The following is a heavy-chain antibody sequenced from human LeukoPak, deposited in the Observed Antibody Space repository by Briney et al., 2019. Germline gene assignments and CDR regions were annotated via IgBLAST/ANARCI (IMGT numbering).Heavy chain of an antibody. J-gene: IGHJ3*02. V-gene: IGHV4-30-2*01. CDR3: ARVGYYDFWSGYYQAFDI. Sequence: SETLSLTCAVSGGSISSGGYSWSWIRQPPGKGLEWIGYIYHSGSTYYNPSLKSRVTISVDRSKNQFSLKLSSVTAADTAVYYCARVGYYDFWSGYYQAFDIWGQGTMVTVSS. CDR2: IYHSGST. CDR1: GGSISSGGYS. D-gene: IGHD3-3*01.